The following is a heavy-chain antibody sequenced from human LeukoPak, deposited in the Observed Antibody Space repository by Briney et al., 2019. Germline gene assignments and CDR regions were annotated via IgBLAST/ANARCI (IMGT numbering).Heavy chain of an antibody. CDR2: INPTGGTA. V-gene: IGHV1-46*01. J-gene: IGHJ4*02. CDR3: ARDLYDYIWGSYRCYFDY. CDR1: GYTFTSYY. Sequence: ASVKVSCKASGYTFTSYYIHWVRQAPGQGLEWMGIINPTGGTATYAQKFQGRVTVTSDTSTSTVYMELTSLRSEDTAVYYCARDLYDYIWGSYRCYFDYWGQGTLVTVSS. D-gene: IGHD3-16*02.